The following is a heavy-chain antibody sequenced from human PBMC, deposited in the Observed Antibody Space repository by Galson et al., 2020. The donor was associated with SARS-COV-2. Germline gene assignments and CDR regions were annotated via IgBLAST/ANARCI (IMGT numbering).Heavy chain of an antibody. D-gene: IGHD5-18*01. J-gene: IGHJ4*02. CDR1: GYTFTGYY. V-gene: IGHV1-2*02. Sequence: ASVKVSCKASGYTFTGYYMHWVRQAPGQGLEWMGWINPNSGGTNYAQKFQGRVTMTRDTSISTAYMELSRLRSDDTAVYYCARGRIQLWLEDSSYYFDYWGQGTLVTVSS. CDR2: INPNSGGT. CDR3: ARGRIQLWLEDSSYYFDY.